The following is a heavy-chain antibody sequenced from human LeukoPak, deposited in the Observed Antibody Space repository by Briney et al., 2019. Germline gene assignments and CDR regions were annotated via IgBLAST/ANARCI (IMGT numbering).Heavy chain of an antibody. CDR1: GFNFANHA. CDR2: ISGGGDIT. CDR3: VREDTPATANY. J-gene: IGHJ4*02. Sequence: GGSLRLSCAASGFNFANHAMSWVRQTAGKGLEWVSAISGGGDITYYADSVKGRFTISRDNSKDTLFLQMRSLRPGDTAVYYCVREDTPATANYWGQGTLVTISS. D-gene: IGHD2-21*02. V-gene: IGHV3-23*01.